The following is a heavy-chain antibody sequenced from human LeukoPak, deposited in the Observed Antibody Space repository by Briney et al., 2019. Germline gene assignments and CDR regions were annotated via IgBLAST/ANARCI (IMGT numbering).Heavy chain of an antibody. Sequence: ASVKVSCKTSGGTFSSYAISWVRQAPGQGLEWMGRIIPILGIANYAQKFQGRVTMTTDTPTSTAYMEVRSLTSDDTAVYYCARVDLYYDSSGYSQAANDYWGQGTLVTVSS. J-gene: IGHJ4*02. D-gene: IGHD3-22*01. V-gene: IGHV1-69*04. CDR1: GGTFSSYA. CDR2: IIPILGIA. CDR3: ARVDLYYDSSGYSQAANDY.